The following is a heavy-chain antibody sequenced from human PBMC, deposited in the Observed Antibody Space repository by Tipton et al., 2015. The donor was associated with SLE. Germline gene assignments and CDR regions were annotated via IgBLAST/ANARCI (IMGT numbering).Heavy chain of an antibody. V-gene: IGHV4-31*03. Sequence: TLSLTCTVSGGSITSAAHFWSWIRQRPGKGLEWIGYINYSGSTYYIPSLKSRLSISVDTSRTQLSLKLTSVTAADTAVYYCASETQLAPQGYGADVWGQGTAVTVSS. D-gene: IGHD6-13*01. CDR1: GGSITSAAHF. CDR2: INYSGST. CDR3: ASETQLAPQGYGADV. J-gene: IGHJ6*02.